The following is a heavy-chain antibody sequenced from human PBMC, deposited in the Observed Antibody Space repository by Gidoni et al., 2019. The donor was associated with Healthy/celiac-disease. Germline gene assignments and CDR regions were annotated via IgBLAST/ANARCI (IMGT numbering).Heavy chain of an antibody. D-gene: IGHD2-15*01. V-gene: IGHV3-21*01. Sequence: EVQLVESGGGLVKPGGSLRLSCAASGFTFSTYSMNWVRQAPGKGLEWVSSLSSSSNFIYYADSVKGRFTISRDNAKNSLYLQMNSLRAEDTAVYYCARQDPSPYVGWYFDLWGRGTLVTVSS. J-gene: IGHJ2*01. CDR3: ARQDPSPYVGWYFDL. CDR1: GFTFSTYS. CDR2: LSSSSNFI.